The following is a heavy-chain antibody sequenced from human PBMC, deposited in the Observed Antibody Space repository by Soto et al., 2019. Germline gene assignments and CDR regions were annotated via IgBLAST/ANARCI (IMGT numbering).Heavy chain of an antibody. D-gene: IGHD6-6*01. CDR2: IIPIFGTA. V-gene: IGHV1-69*01. Sequence: QVQLVQSGAEVKKPGSSVKVSCKASGGTFSSYAISWVRQAPGQGLEWMGGIIPIFGTANYAQKFQGRVTITADESTSTAYMELSSLRSEDTAVYYCARIRGGIAASQPHYYYYYGMDVWGQGTTVTVSS. J-gene: IGHJ6*02. CDR1: GGTFSSYA. CDR3: ARIRGGIAASQPHYYYYYGMDV.